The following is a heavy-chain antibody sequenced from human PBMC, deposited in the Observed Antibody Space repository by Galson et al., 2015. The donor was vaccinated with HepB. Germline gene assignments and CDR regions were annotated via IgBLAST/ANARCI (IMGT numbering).Heavy chain of an antibody. Sequence: SVKVSCKASGGTFSSYSIAWVRQAPGQGLEWMGRIIPVRGITNYAQKFQGRVTITADKSTTTAYMELSGLGSDDTAVYFCARDYYDSNGYYAGHLDFWGQGTLVTVSS. J-gene: IGHJ4*02. D-gene: IGHD3-22*01. CDR1: GGTFSSYS. CDR2: IIPVRGIT. CDR3: ARDYYDSNGYYAGHLDF. V-gene: IGHV1-69*04.